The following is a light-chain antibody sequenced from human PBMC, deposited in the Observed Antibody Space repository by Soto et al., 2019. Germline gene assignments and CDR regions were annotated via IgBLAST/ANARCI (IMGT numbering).Light chain of an antibody. CDR3: MQALQIPPS. CDR2: WGS. J-gene: IGKJ3*01. Sequence: DIVMTQSPLSLPVTPGEPASISCRSSQSLLHSNGYNYLDWYLQKPGQSPQLLIYWGSNRASGVPDRFTGSGSGTDFTLKISRVEAEDVGVYYCMQALQIPPSFGPGTKVDI. V-gene: IGKV2-28*01. CDR1: QSLLHSNGYNY.